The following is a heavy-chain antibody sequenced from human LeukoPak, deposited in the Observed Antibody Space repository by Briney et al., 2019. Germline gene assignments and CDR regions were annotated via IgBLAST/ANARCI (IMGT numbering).Heavy chain of an antibody. D-gene: IGHD1-26*01. J-gene: IGHJ3*02. CDR2: ISGSGSYI. CDR3: ASSSGRSPTDSPDAFDI. Sequence: PGGSLILSCAASGFTFSSYSMNWVRQAPGKGLEWVSAISGSGSYISYADSMKGRFTISRDSAKNSVYLQMNSLRSEDTAVYYCASSSGRSPTDSPDAFDIWGQGTMVTVSS. V-gene: IGHV3-21*04. CDR1: GFTFSSYS.